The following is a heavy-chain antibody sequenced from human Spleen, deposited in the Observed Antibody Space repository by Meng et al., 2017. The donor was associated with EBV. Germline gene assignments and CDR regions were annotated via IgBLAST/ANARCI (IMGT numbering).Heavy chain of an antibody. V-gene: IGHV3-11*01. Sequence: QVQLLGFGVGLVKPGGSLRLSCVASGFTLNDYYMGWIRQAPGKGLEWVAHISSTSRTVDYADSVKGRFIISRDNARNSVYLQMNSLRDEDTAVYYCARDSTLDHFDLWGQGTVVTVSS. D-gene: IGHD1-1*01. CDR1: GFTLNDYY. CDR2: ISSTSRTV. CDR3: ARDSTLDHFDL. J-gene: IGHJ4*02.